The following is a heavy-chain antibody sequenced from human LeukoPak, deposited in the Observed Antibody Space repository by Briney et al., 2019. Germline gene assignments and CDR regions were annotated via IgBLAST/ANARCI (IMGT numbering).Heavy chain of an antibody. CDR2: IKRKIDGGTI. Sequence: GGSLRLSCAASGFNFTNAWMSWVRQAPGKGLEWVGRIKRKIDGGTIEYSAPVKGRFTILRDDSKNTLYLQMNSLKTEDTAVYYCTTRIFGYDSSGYYWQAFDIWGQGTMVTVSS. CDR3: TTRIFGYDSSGYYWQAFDI. CDR1: GFNFTNAW. V-gene: IGHV3-15*01. J-gene: IGHJ3*02. D-gene: IGHD3-22*01.